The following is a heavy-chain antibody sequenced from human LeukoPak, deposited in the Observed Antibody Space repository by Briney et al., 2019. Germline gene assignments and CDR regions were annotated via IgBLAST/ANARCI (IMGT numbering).Heavy chain of an antibody. CDR2: INPSSGSI. CDR1: GYTFTSYY. D-gene: IGHD5-24*01. Sequence: GASVKVSCKASGYTFTSYYMHWVRQAPGQGLEWMGIINPSSGSISYAQKFQGRVTMTRDTSTSTVYMELSSLRSEDTAVHYCARDGEMTTKLYYFDYWGQGTLVTVSS. CDR3: ARDGEMTTKLYYFDY. J-gene: IGHJ4*02. V-gene: IGHV1-46*01.